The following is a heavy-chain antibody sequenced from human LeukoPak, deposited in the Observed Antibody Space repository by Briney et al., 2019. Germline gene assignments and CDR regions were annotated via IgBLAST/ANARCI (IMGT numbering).Heavy chain of an antibody. CDR3: AKDLGYCSGGSCSPGAFDI. CDR1: GFTFSSSS. D-gene: IGHD2-15*01. Sequence: GGSLRLSCAAFGFTFSSSSMNWVRQAPGKGLEWVAVISYDGSNKYYADSVKGRFTISRDNPKNTLYLQMNSLRAEDTAVYYCAKDLGYCSGGSCSPGAFDIWGPGTMVTVSA. V-gene: IGHV3-30*18. CDR2: ISYDGSNK. J-gene: IGHJ3*02.